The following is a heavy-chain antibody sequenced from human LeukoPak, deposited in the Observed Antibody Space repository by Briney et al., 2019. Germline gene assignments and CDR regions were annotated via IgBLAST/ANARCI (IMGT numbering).Heavy chain of an antibody. CDR2: IYTSGST. D-gene: IGHD2-15*01. CDR1: GGSISSYY. Sequence: SETLSLTCTVSGGSISSYYWSWIRQPAGKGLEWIRRIYTSGSTNYNPSLKSRVTISVDKSKNQFSLQLSSVTAADTAAYYCARDRGGCSGGSCYSYNWFDPWGQGTLVTVSS. CDR3: ARDRGGCSGGSCYSYNWFDP. J-gene: IGHJ5*02. V-gene: IGHV4-4*07.